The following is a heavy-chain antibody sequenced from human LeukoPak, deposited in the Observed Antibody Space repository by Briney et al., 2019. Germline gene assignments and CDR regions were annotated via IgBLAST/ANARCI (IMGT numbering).Heavy chain of an antibody. Sequence: PGGSLRLSCAASGFSLSPYWMYWVRQAQGKGLEWVSHINSDGSRPDYADSVKGRFTISRANAKNTVYLQMNSLRAEDTAVYYCARDHGMDVWVQGTTVTVSS. CDR1: GFSLSPYW. CDR2: INSDGSRP. J-gene: IGHJ6*02. CDR3: ARDHGMDV. V-gene: IGHV3-74*01.